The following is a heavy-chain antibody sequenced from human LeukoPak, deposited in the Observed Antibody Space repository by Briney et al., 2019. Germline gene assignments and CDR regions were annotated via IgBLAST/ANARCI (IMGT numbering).Heavy chain of an antibody. CDR1: GFTFSTYA. CDR2: ISGSGGST. J-gene: IGHJ4*02. Sequence: GGSLRLSCAASGFTFSTYAMNWVRQAPGKGLEWVSGISGSGGSTYYADSVKGRFTISRDNSKNTLYLQMNSLRAEDTAVYYCAKDPPWQWPAKTNDYWGQGALVTVSS. D-gene: IGHD6-19*01. V-gene: IGHV3-23*01. CDR3: AKDPPWQWPAKTNDY.